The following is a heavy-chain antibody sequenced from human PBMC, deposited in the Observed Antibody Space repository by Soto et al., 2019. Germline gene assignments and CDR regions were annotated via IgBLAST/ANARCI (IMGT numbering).Heavy chain of an antibody. CDR2: IYHSGST. V-gene: IGHV4-4*01. Sequence: QVQLQEWGPGLVKPSGTLSLTCAVSGGSISSSNWWTWVRQPPGKGLEWIGEIYHSGSTNYNPSLKSRXXIXVXXSKIQFSVKVTYVTAADTAVYCCALLLRSTYGMDVWGQGTTVAVSS. J-gene: IGHJ6*02. CDR1: GGSISSSNW. D-gene: IGHD3-3*01. CDR3: ALLLRSTYGMDV.